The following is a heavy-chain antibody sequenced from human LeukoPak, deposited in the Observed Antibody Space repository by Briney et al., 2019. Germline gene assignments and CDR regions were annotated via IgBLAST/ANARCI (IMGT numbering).Heavy chain of an antibody. Sequence: SETLSLTCSVSGGSISSRSYYWGWIRQPPGKGLEWIGYIYYSVSTYYNPSLKSRVTISVDTSKNQFSLKLSSVTAADTAVYYCAREVLGGSGSYYAAWGKGTTVTVSS. CDR3: AREVLGGSGSYYAA. D-gene: IGHD3-10*01. CDR1: GGSISSRSYY. CDR2: IYYSVST. J-gene: IGHJ6*04. V-gene: IGHV4-30-4*08.